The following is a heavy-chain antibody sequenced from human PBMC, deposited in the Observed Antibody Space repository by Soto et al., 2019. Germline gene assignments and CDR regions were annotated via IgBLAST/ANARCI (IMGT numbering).Heavy chain of an antibody. CDR1: GFTFSSYS. Sequence: GGSLRLSCAASGFTFSSYSMNWVRQAPGKGLEWVSSISSSSSYIYYADSVKGRFTISRDNAKNSLYLQMNSLRAEDTAVYYCAGDIVVVPAALGVSGYMDVWGKGTTVTVSS. V-gene: IGHV3-21*01. CDR2: ISSSSSYI. D-gene: IGHD2-2*01. CDR3: AGDIVVVPAALGVSGYMDV. J-gene: IGHJ6*03.